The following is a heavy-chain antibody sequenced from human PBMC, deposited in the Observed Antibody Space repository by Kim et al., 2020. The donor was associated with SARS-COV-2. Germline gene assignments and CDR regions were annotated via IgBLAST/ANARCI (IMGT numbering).Heavy chain of an antibody. Sequence: SGPTLVNPTQTLTLTCTFSGFSLSTSGVGVGWIRQPPGKALEWLALIYWDDDKRYSPSLKSRLTITKDTSKNQVVLTMTNMDPVDTATYYCAHRRTYYYGSGSYGFNDAFDIWGQGTMVTVSS. J-gene: IGHJ3*02. CDR3: AHRRTYYYGSGSYGFNDAFDI. CDR1: GFSLSTSGVG. V-gene: IGHV2-5*02. CDR2: IYWDDDK. D-gene: IGHD3-10*01.